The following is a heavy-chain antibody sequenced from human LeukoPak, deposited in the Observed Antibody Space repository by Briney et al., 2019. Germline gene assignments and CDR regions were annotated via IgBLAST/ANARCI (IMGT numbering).Heavy chain of an antibody. CDR1: GFTFSSLW. Sequence: GGSLRLSCAASGFTFSSLWMHWVRQAPRNGLVWLSRITSDGRSTFHAASVKGRFTISRDNAKNTLYLQLNSLRAEDTAVYYCVRDLGGYWGQGTLVTVSS. CDR2: ITSDGRST. CDR3: VRDLGGY. J-gene: IGHJ4*02. V-gene: IGHV3-74*01.